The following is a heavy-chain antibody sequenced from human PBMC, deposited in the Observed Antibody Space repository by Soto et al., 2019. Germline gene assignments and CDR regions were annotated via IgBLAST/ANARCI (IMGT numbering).Heavy chain of an antibody. Sequence: GGSLRLSCAASGFTFSDYYMSWIRQAPGKGLEWVSYISSSGSTIYYADSVKGRFTISRDNAKNSLYLQMNSLRAEDTAVYYCARGRAWNALSLDWFDPWGQGTLVTVSS. CDR2: ISSSGSTI. CDR3: ARGRAWNALSLDWFDP. CDR1: GFTFSDYY. V-gene: IGHV3-11*01. J-gene: IGHJ5*02. D-gene: IGHD1-1*01.